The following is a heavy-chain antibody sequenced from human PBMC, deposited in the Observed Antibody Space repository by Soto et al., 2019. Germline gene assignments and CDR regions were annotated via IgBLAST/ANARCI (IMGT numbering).Heavy chain of an antibody. CDR1: GYTFTGYY. CDR2: INPNSGGT. J-gene: IGHJ6*03. CDR3: ARGKNFGENYYYYYMDX. Sequence: ASVKVSCKASGYTFTGYYMHWVRQAPGQGLEWMGWINPNSGGTNYAQKFQGWVTMTRDTSISTAYMELSRLRSDDTAVYYCARGKNFGENYYYYYMDXWGKGTTVTVSS. V-gene: IGHV1-2*04. D-gene: IGHD3-3*01.